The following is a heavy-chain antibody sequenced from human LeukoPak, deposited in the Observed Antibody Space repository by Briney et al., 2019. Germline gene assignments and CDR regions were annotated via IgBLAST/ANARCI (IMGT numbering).Heavy chain of an antibody. CDR2: IIPIFGTA. V-gene: IGHV1-69*05. CDR1: GYTFTSYD. CDR3: ANYDFWSGYYGGG. D-gene: IGHD3-3*01. Sequence: SVKVSCKASGYTFTSYDINWVRQATGQGLEWMGGIIPIFGTANYAQKFQGRVTITTDESTSTAYMELSSLRSEDTAVYYCANYDFWSGYYGGGWGQGTLVTVSS. J-gene: IGHJ4*02.